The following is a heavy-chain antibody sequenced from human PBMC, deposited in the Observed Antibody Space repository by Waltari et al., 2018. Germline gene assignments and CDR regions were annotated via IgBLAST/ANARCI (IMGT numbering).Heavy chain of an antibody. D-gene: IGHD2-2*01. CDR2: ITTNTGNP. V-gene: IGHV7-4-1*02. Sequence: QVQLAQSGSELKKPGASVKISCQASVYTFTDSAKNWVRQAPGQGRELMGWITTNTGNPTYAQGFTGRFVFSLDTSVSTAYLQITSLKTEDSAVYYCAREVVPPHTIVVNWFDPWGQGTLVTVSS. CDR3: AREVVPPHTIVVNWFDP. J-gene: IGHJ5*02. CDR1: VYTFTDSA.